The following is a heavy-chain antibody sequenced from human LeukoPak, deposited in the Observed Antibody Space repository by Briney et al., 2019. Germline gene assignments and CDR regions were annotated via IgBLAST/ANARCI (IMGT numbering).Heavy chain of an antibody. Sequence: SGTLSLTCTVSGGSISSSSYYWGWIRQPPGKGLEWIGSIYYSGSTYYNPSLKSRVTISVDTSKNQFSLKLSSVTAADTAVYYCARLPVTTRYSPDYWGQGTLVTVSS. CDR1: GGSISSSSYY. V-gene: IGHV4-39*01. D-gene: IGHD4-17*01. CDR2: IYYSGST. J-gene: IGHJ4*02. CDR3: ARLPVTTRYSPDY.